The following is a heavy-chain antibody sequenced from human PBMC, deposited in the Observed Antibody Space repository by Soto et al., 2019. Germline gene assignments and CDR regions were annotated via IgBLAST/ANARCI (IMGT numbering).Heavy chain of an antibody. CDR2: INHSGST. D-gene: IGHD6-19*01. CDR1: GGSFSGYY. Sequence: SETLSLTCAVYGGSFSGYYWSWIRQPPGKGLEWIGEINHSGSTNYNPSLKSRVTISVDNSKNTLYLQMNSLRAEDTAVYYCARDFPFIAVAGTGFDYWGQGTLVTVSS. CDR3: ARDFPFIAVAGTGFDY. V-gene: IGHV4-34*01. J-gene: IGHJ4*02.